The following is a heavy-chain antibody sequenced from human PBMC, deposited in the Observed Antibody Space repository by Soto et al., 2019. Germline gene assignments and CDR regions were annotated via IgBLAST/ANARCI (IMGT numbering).Heavy chain of an antibody. V-gene: IGHV3-64*01. CDR2: ITSSGGNT. CDR1: KFSLSRCS. D-gene: IGHD3-16*01. CDR3: QKRAQFGYGMDV. J-gene: IGHJ6*02. Sequence: GRCRSLSCPVGKFSLSRCSLYYDSQAPGKGLEYVSDITSSGGNTDYASSVKGRFTISRDNSKNTLYLQMGRLRAEDMAVYYWQKRAQFGYGMDVWGQGTTVTVSS.